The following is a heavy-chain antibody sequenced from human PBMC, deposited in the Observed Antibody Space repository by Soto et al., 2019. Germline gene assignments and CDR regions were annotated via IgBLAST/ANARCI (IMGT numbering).Heavy chain of an antibody. D-gene: IGHD3-3*01. CDR2: IYSGGNT. CDR1: GFTVSSNY. J-gene: IGHJ5*02. V-gene: IGHV3-66*02. CDR3: AKPRSSLEWPPFDP. Sequence: GGSLKLSCAASGFTVSSNYMSLVRPAPGKGLEWVSVIYSGGNTDYADSVKGRFFISRDNTRNMLYLQMNSLRADDTAVYYCAKPRSSLEWPPFDPWGQGTLVTVSS.